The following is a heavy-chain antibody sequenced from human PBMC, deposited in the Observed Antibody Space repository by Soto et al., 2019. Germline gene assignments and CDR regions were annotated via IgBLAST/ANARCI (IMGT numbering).Heavy chain of an antibody. CDR2: IIPIFGTA. CDR3: ARGRLLWFGELGYYYGMDV. V-gene: IGHV1-69*13. Sequence: GASVKVSCKASGGTFSSYAISWVRQAPGQGLEWMGGIIPIFGTANYAQKFQGRVTITADESTSTAYMELSSLRSEDTAVYYYARGRLLWFGELGYYYGMDVWGQGTTVTVSS. D-gene: IGHD3-10*01. CDR1: GGTFSSYA. J-gene: IGHJ6*02.